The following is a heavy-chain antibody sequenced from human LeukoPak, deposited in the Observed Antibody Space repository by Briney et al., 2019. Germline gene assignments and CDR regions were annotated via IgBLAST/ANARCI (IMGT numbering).Heavy chain of an antibody. V-gene: IGHV4-38-2*02. Sequence: PSETLSLTCTVSGYSISSGYYWGWIRQPPGKGLEWIGSIYHSGSTYYNPSLRRRVTISVDTSQNQFSLKLSSVTDAATAVYYCARDLGWCSGGSCYPTYDYWGPGTLVTVSS. J-gene: IGHJ4*02. D-gene: IGHD2-15*01. CDR3: ARDLGWCSGGSCYPTYDY. CDR1: GYSISSGYY. CDR2: IYHSGST.